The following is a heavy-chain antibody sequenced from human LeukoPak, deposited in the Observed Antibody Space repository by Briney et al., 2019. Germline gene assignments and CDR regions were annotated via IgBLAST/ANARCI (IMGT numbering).Heavy chain of an antibody. D-gene: IGHD6-19*01. V-gene: IGHV3-48*03. J-gene: IGHJ3*02. Sequence: GGSLRLSCAASGFTFSSYEMNWVRQAPGKGLEWVSYISSSGSTIYYADSVKGRFTISRDNSKNTLYLQMNSLRAEDTAVYYCAKDTRSGWYGNAFDIWGQGTMVTVSS. CDR3: AKDTRSGWYGNAFDI. CDR2: ISSSGSTI. CDR1: GFTFSSYE.